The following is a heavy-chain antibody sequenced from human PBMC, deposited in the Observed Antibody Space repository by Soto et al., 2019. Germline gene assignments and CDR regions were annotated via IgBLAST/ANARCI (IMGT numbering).Heavy chain of an antibody. J-gene: IGHJ5*02. CDR2: IYYSGST. CDR3: ARGMDDSSGYYGNWFDP. Sequence: TLSLTCTVSGGSISNGGYYWSWIGQHPGKGLEWIGYIYYSGSTYYNPSLKSRVTISVDTSKNQFSLKLSSVTAADTAVYYCARGMDDSSGYYGNWFDPWGQGTLVTVSS. V-gene: IGHV4-31*03. CDR1: GGSISNGGYY. D-gene: IGHD3-22*01.